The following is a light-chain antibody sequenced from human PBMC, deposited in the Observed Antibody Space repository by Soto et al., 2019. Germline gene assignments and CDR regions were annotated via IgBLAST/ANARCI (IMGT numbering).Light chain of an antibody. CDR3: CSYAGRYTYV. V-gene: IGLV2-11*01. CDR2: DVS. J-gene: IGLJ1*01. CDR1: SSDVGGYNY. Sequence: QSVLTQPRSVSGSLGQSVTISCTGASSDVGGYNYVSWYQQHPGKAPKLMIYDVSKRPSGVPDRFSGSKSGNTASLTISGLQTEDEADYYCCSYAGRYTYVFGTGTKVTAL.